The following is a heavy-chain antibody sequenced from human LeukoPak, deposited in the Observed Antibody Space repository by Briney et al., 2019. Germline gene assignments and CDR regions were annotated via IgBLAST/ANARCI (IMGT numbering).Heavy chain of an antibody. CDR1: GGSFSGYY. CDR2: INHSGST. J-gene: IGHJ4*02. V-gene: IGHV4-34*01. D-gene: IGHD6-13*01. CDR3: ARGADGYSSPNGNYFDY. Sequence: PSETLSLTCAVYGGSFSGYYWSWIRQPPGKGLEWIGEINHSGSTNYNPSLKSRVTISVDTSKNQFSLKLSSVTAADTAVYCCARGADGYSSPNGNYFDYWGQGTLVTVSS.